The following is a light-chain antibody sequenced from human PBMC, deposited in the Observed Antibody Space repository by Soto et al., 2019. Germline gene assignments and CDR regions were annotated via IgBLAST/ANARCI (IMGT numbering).Light chain of an antibody. CDR1: QNVRSN. Sequence: EIVMPQSKATLSVSPGERATLSCRASQNVRSNLAWYQQKPGQAPRLLIFDASTRATGIPARFSGSGSGTDFTLTISSLEPEDFAVYYCQHRSFWPVSFGQGTRLE. CDR2: DAS. J-gene: IGKJ5*01. CDR3: QHRSFWPVS. V-gene: IGKV3-11*01.